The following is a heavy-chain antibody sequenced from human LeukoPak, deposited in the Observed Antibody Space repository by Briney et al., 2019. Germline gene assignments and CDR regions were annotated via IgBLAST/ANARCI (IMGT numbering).Heavy chain of an antibody. CDR2: IYTTGST. V-gene: IGHV4-4*07. D-gene: IGHD1-26*01. CDR3: ARAGYTISYYSLDY. CDR1: GGSINSYH. Sequence: PSGTLSLTRTVSGGSINSYHWGWIRQPAGKGLEWIGRIYTTGSTYYNPSLESRVTMSVDTSKNQFSLKLTSVTAADTAMYYCARAGYTISYYSLDYWGQGTLVTVSS. J-gene: IGHJ4*02.